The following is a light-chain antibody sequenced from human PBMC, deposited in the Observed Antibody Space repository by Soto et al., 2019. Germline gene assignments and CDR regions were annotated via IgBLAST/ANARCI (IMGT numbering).Light chain of an antibody. CDR1: QSIANY. CDR2: TAS. CDR3: QQSFRAPLT. J-gene: IGKJ4*01. Sequence: DIQMTQSPSSLSASVGDRVTITCRASQSIANYLNWYQQKPGKAPKLLIYTASNLQTGVPSRFSDSGSGTDFTLTITSLQPEDFATYYCQQSFRAPLTFGGGTKVEI. V-gene: IGKV1-39*01.